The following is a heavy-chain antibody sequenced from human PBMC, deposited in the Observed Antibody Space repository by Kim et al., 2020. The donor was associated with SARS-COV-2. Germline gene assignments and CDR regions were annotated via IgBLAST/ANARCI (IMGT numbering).Heavy chain of an antibody. J-gene: IGHJ4*02. Sequence: GGSLRLSCAASGFTFSSYGMHWVRQAPGKGLEWVAVIWYDGSNKYYADSVKGRFTISRDNSKNTLYLQMNSLRAEDTAVYYCAREGQVGATTGLDYWGQGTLVTVSS. CDR1: GFTFSSYG. CDR2: IWYDGSNK. CDR3: AREGQVGATTGLDY. V-gene: IGHV3-33*01. D-gene: IGHD1-26*01.